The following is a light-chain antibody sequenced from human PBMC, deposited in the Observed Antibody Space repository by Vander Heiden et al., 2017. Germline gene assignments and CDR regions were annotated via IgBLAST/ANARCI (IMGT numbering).Light chain of an antibody. Sequence: EIVMTQSPGTLSMSPGEKPTLSCRASQSVSTNYLAWYQQKPGQAPRLLISGGSKRASGIPDRFTGSGSGTDFTLTISRLEPEDFAVYFCQQCGNSPPTFGGGTKVEIK. CDR1: QSVSTNY. V-gene: IGKV3-20*01. J-gene: IGKJ4*01. CDR3: QQCGNSPPT. CDR2: GGS.